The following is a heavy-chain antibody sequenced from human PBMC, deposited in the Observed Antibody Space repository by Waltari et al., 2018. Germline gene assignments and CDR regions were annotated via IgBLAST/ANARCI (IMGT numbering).Heavy chain of an antibody. V-gene: IGHV3-30*02. CDR1: GFTFSSYG. CDR2: KWYGGRNK. CDR3: AKDGSRCSDY. Sequence: QVQLVESGGGVVQPGASLRLSCAASGFTFSSYGMHWVRQAPGMGLEWVAFKWYGGRNKYYADSVKGRLTIARDKSKNTLYLQMNSVRAEDTDVYYCAKDGSRCSDYWGQGTLVTVSS. J-gene: IGHJ4*02. D-gene: IGHD2-2*01.